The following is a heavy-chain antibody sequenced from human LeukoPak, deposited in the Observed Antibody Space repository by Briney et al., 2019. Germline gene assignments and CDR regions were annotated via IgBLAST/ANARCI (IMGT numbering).Heavy chain of an antibody. CDR1: GFTFDDYA. CDR2: ISWNSGSI. Sequence: GRSLRLSCAASGFTFDDYAMHWVRQAPGKGLEWVSGISWNSGSIGYADSVKGRFTISRDNAKNSLYLQMNSLRAEDTALYYCAKDRLVPDSSGYYPIFDYWGQGTLVTVSS. J-gene: IGHJ4*02. D-gene: IGHD3-22*01. CDR3: AKDRLVPDSSGYYPIFDY. V-gene: IGHV3-9*01.